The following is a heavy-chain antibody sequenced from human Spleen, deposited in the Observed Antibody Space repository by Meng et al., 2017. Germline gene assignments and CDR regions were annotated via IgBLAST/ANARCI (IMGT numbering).Heavy chain of an antibody. J-gene: IGHJ4*02. CDR2: INPKSGDT. D-gene: IGHD4-17*01. V-gene: IGHV1-2*06. CDR3: ARGGDYGDYFDY. Sequence: VRRVQAGADVKKPGASVKVSCRAFGYTFTGYYMHWVRRAPGQGLEWMGRINPKSGDTHYAQKFQARVTMTGDTSISTAYMELSRLRSDDTAVYYCARGGDYGDYFDYWGQGTLVTVSS. CDR1: GYTFTGYY.